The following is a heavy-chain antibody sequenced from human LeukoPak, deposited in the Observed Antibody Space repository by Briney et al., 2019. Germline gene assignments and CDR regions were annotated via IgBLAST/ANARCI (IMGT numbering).Heavy chain of an antibody. CDR1: GFTFSSYA. J-gene: IGHJ4*02. V-gene: IGHV3-23*01. CDR2: ISGSGGST. Sequence: GGSLRLSCAASGFTFSSYAMSWVRQAPEKGLEWVSAISGSGGSTYYADSVKGRFTISRDNSKNTLYLQMNSLRAEDTAVYYCAKDREITIFGVVNNFDYWGQGTLVTVSS. D-gene: IGHD3-3*01. CDR3: AKDREITIFGVVNNFDY.